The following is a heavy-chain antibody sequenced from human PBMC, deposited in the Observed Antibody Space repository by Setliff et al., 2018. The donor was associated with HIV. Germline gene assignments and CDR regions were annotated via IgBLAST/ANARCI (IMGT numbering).Heavy chain of an antibody. Sequence: GGSLRLSCVASGFIFGNFAMSWVRQTPGRGLEWVSAISGAGRYTHYAASVEGRFTISRDDSKNTLFLQMNSLRTDDTAVYYCVKDHFSANSRWDAFDIWGQGTRVTVSS. CDR2: ISGAGRYT. CDR1: GFIFGNFA. J-gene: IGHJ3*02. CDR3: VKDHFSANSRWDAFDI. D-gene: IGHD7-27*01. V-gene: IGHV3-23*01.